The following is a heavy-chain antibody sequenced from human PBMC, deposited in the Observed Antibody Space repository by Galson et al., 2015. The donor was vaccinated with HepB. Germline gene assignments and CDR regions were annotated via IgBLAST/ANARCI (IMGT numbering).Heavy chain of an antibody. V-gene: IGHV3-74*01. CDR2: INTDGSST. CDR3: ARQSGYGMDV. J-gene: IGHJ6*02. Sequence: SLRLSCAASGFTFSTYWMHWVRQAPGKGLAWVSRINTDGSSTPCPDSVKGRFTISRDNAKNTLYLQMNSLRAEDTAVYYCARQSGYGMDVWGQGTTVAVSS. CDR1: GFTFSTYW. D-gene: IGHD3-10*01.